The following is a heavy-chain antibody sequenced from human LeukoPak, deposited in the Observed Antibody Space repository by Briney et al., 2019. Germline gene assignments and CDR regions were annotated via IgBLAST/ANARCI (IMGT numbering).Heavy chain of an antibody. CDR1: GYTFTGYF. V-gene: IGHV1-2*02. J-gene: IGHJ5*02. CDR3: ARSMVVRGVMGNYFDP. D-gene: IGHD3-10*01. Sequence: ASVKVSCKASGYTFTGYFIHWVRQAPGQGLEWMGWINPKSDDTNYQQKFQDRVTMTRDTSITTAYMEMSRLRSDDTAVYYCARSMVVRGVMGNYFDPWGQGTLVIVSS. CDR2: INPKSDDT.